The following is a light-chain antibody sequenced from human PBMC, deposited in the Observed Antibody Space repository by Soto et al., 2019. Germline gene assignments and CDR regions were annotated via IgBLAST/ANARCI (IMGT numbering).Light chain of an antibody. CDR3: QQYNTGPLT. Sequence: ETEMTQSPATLSVSPGERPTLSCRASQSVSSYLAWYQQKPGQAPRLLIYDASTRATGIPARFSGSGSGTEFTLTISSLQSEDFAVYYCQQYNTGPLTFGPGTKVDIK. CDR2: DAS. CDR1: QSVSSY. J-gene: IGKJ3*01. V-gene: IGKV3-15*01.